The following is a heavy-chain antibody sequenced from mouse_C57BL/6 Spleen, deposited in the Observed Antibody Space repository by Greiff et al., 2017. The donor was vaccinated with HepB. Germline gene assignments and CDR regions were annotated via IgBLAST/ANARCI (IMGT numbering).Heavy chain of an antibody. CDR3: ARRGGLSLYYFDY. Sequence: VQLQQSGPELVKPGASVKISCKASGYSFTDYNMNWVKQSNGKSLEWIGVINPNYGTTSYNQKFKGKATLTVDQSSSTSYMQLNSLTSADSAVYYCARRGGLSLYYFDYWGQGTTLTVSS. J-gene: IGHJ2*01. V-gene: IGHV1-39*01. CDR1: GYSFTDYN. CDR2: INPNYGTT. D-gene: IGHD3-2*02.